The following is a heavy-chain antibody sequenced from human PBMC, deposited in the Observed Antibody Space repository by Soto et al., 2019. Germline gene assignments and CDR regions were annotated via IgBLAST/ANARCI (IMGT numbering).Heavy chain of an antibody. Sequence: GGSLRLSCAASGFTFSNAWMSWVRQAPGKGLEWVGRIKSKTDGGTTDYAAPAKGRFTISRDDSKNTLYLQMTSLKTEDTAVYYCTAFRGVIPILLLWGQGTLVTVSS. J-gene: IGHJ4*02. CDR2: IKSKTDGGTT. V-gene: IGHV3-15*01. CDR1: GFTFSNAW. D-gene: IGHD3-10*01. CDR3: TAFRGVIPILLL.